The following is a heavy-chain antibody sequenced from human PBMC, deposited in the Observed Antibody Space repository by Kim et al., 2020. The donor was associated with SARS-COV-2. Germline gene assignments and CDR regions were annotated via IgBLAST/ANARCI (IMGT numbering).Heavy chain of an antibody. CDR1: GFNFSDYY. Sequence: GGSLRLSCAASGFNFSDYYMTWIRQAPGKGLEWVSYISSSSSYTNYADAMKGRFTISRDNAKNSLYLQMDSLRVEDTAVYYCARDLNYFASGIYYHYYGLDVWGQGTTVTVSS. J-gene: IGHJ6*02. CDR3: ARDLNYFASGIYYHYYGLDV. CDR2: ISSSSSYT. D-gene: IGHD3-10*01. V-gene: IGHV3-11*06.